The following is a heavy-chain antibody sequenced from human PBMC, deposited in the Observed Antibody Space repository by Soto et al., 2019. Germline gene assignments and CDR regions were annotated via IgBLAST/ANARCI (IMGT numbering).Heavy chain of an antibody. CDR3: SRSLNS. Sequence: GGSLRLSCAASGFTFNTYWMDWVRQTPGKGLEWVANINQDGSEKNYVDSVKGRFTISRDNAGNSLYLQMRSLTAEDSALYYCSRSLNSWGQGTLVTVSS. CDR2: INQDGSEK. V-gene: IGHV3-7*01. CDR1: GFTFNTYW. J-gene: IGHJ4*02.